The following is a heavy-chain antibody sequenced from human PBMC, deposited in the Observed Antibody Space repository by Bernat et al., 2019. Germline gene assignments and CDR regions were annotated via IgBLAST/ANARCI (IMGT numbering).Heavy chain of an antibody. CDR1: GFTVSTNY. D-gene: IGHD6-13*01. CDR3: ASRPPLASSTHRNSWPLDY. J-gene: IGHJ4*02. V-gene: IGHV3-53*01. CDR2: IYSGST. Sequence: EVQLVESGGGLIQPGGSLRLSCAASGFTVSTNYMTWVRQAPGKGLEWVSVIYSGSTFYADSVEGRFTISRDKDMLDLQMNSLRAEDTAVYYCASRPPLASSTHRNSWPLDYWGQGTLVTVSS.